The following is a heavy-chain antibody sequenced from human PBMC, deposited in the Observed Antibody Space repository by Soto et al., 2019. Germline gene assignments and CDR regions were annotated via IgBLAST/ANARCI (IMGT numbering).Heavy chain of an antibody. CDR2: INAGNGNT. V-gene: IGHV1-3*01. Sequence: GASVKVSCKASGYTFTSYVMHWVRQAPGQRLEWMGWINAGNGNTKYSQKFQGRVTITRDTSASTAYMELSSLRSEDTAVYYCARGSGYYYWDDYWGQGTLVTVS. CDR1: GYTFTSYV. J-gene: IGHJ4*02. CDR3: ARGSGYYYWDDY. D-gene: IGHD3-22*01.